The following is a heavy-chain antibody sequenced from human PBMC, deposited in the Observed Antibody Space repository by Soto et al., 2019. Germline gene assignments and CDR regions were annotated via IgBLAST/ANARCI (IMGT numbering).Heavy chain of an antibody. CDR2: IYWDDDK. CDR3: AHRQRAAAGFDY. D-gene: IGHD6-13*01. V-gene: IGHV2-5*02. J-gene: IGHJ4*02. Sequence: QITLKESGTTLVKPTQTLTLTCTFSGFSLSTSGVGVGWFRQPPGKALEWLALIYWDDDKRYSPSLKSRLTITKDTPKYQVVPTMPNMDPVDTAAYYSAHRQRAAAGFDYWGQRTLVNVSS. CDR1: GFSLSTSGVG.